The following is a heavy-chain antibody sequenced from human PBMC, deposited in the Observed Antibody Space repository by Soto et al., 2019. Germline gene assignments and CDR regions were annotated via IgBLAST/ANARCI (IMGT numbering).Heavy chain of an antibody. CDR1: GFTFSSYA. CDR3: ARSAGGPLRGFLEWLKKVYFDY. D-gene: IGHD3-3*01. CDR2: ISSNGGST. Sequence: GGSLRLSCAASGFTFSSYAMHWVRQAPGKGLEYVSAISSNGGSTYYANSVKGRFTISRDNSKNTLYLQMGSLRAEDMAVYYCARSAGGPLRGFLEWLKKVYFDYWGQGTLVTASS. V-gene: IGHV3-64*01. J-gene: IGHJ4*02.